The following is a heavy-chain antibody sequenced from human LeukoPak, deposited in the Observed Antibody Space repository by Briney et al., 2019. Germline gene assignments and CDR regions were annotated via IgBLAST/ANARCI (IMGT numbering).Heavy chain of an antibody. D-gene: IGHD3-9*01. V-gene: IGHV4-59*08. J-gene: IGHJ4*02. CDR3: ARYYHILTGHDY. CDR2: IYSSGST. Sequence: SETLSLTCTVSGGSISSYHWSWIRQPPGKGLEWIGYIYSSGSTNYNPSLKSRVTISLDTSKNPFSLKLSSVTAADTAVYYCARYYHILTGHDYWGQGTLVTVSS. CDR1: GGSISSYH.